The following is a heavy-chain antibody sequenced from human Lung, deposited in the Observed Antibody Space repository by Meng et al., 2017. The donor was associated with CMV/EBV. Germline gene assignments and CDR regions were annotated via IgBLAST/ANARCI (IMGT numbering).Heavy chain of an antibody. J-gene: IGHJ3*01. D-gene: IGHD1-26*01. Sequence: LXCNVSGSSITSAYYWAWIRQPPGKRLEWIGSIFHRGNAYYLPSLNSRLTISVDTSKNQFSLKLNSVTAADTAIYYCAREVGAPYFDLWGQGTMVXVSS. CDR2: IFHRGNA. CDR1: GSSITSAYY. CDR3: AREVGAPYFDL. V-gene: IGHV4-38-2*02.